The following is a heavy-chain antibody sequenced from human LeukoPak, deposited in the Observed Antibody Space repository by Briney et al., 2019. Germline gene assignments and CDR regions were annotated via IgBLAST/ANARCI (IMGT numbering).Heavy chain of an antibody. V-gene: IGHV4-4*09. CDR3: ARLGVYNYYYYYMDV. Sequence: PSETLSLTCTVSGGSISSYYWSWIRQPPGKGLEWIGYIYNSGRTNYNPSRKSRVTISVDTSKNQFSLKLSSVTAADTAVYYCARLGVYNYYYYYMDVWGKGTTVTVSS. J-gene: IGHJ6*03. D-gene: IGHD2-8*01. CDR2: IYNSGRT. CDR1: GGSISSYY.